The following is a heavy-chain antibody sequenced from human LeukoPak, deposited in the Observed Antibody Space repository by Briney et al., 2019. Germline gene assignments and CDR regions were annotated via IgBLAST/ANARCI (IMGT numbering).Heavy chain of an antibody. J-gene: IGHJ5*02. CDR2: IYHSGST. Sequence: SETLSLTCAVYGGSFSGYYWSWIRQPPGKGLEWIGEIYHSGSTNYNPSLKSRVTISVDTSKNQFSLKLSSVTVADTAVYYCARFGGLFDYGDNWFDPWGQGTLVTVSS. CDR1: GGSFSGYY. D-gene: IGHD4-17*01. V-gene: IGHV4-34*01. CDR3: ARFGGLFDYGDNWFDP.